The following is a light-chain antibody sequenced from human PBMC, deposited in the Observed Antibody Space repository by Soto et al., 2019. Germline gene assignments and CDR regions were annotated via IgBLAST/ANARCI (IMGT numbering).Light chain of an antibody. Sequence: QSALTQPASVSGSPGQSVTISCTGTSSDVGAYKYVSWYQQHPGKAPKLMIYEVSNRPSGVSNRSSGSKSGNTASLTISGLQADDEADYYCTSYGGRDNLIFGGGTKLTVL. CDR3: TSYGGRDNLI. CDR2: EVS. J-gene: IGLJ2*01. V-gene: IGLV2-14*01. CDR1: SSDVGAYKY.